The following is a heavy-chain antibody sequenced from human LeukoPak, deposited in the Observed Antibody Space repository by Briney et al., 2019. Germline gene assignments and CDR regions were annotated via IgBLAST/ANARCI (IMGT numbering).Heavy chain of an antibody. D-gene: IGHD6-19*01. CDR2: IYHSGST. J-gene: IGHJ6*02. CDR1: GYSISSGYY. V-gene: IGHV4-38-2*02. CDR3: ARISGVAGRAYYYYGMDV. Sequence: PSETLSLTCTVSGYSISSGYYWGWIRQPPGKGLEWIGSIYHSGSTYYNPSLKSRVTISVDTSKNQFSLKLSSVTAADTAVYYCARISGVAGRAYYYYGMDVWGQGTTVTVSS.